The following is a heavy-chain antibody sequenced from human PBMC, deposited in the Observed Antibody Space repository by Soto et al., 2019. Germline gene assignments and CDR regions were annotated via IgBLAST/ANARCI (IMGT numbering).Heavy chain of an antibody. J-gene: IGHJ4*02. CDR2: ISGSGDST. CDR3: AKAAFFYCSGGNCFLNS. Sequence: GGSLRLSCAASGFTFSSYAMSWVRQAPGKGLEWVSAISGSGDSTYYADSVKGRFTVSRDNSKYTLFLQMNSLRAEDTAVYYCAKAAFFYCSGGNCFLNSWGQGTMVTVSS. CDR1: GFTFSSYA. D-gene: IGHD2-15*01. V-gene: IGHV3-23*01.